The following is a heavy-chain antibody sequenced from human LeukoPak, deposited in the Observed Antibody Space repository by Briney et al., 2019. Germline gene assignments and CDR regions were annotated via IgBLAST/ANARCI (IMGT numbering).Heavy chain of an antibody. V-gene: IGHV3-30*03. CDR3: ARGSGNSDY. CDR1: GFSFSSYG. D-gene: IGHD3-10*01. J-gene: IGHJ4*02. CDR2: MSKDGSNK. Sequence: GGSLRLSCAASGFSFSSYGMHWVRQAPGKGLEWVVCMSKDGSNKYYADSVKGRFTISRDNAKNSLYLQMNSLRAEDTAVYYCARGSGNSDYWGQGTLVTVSS.